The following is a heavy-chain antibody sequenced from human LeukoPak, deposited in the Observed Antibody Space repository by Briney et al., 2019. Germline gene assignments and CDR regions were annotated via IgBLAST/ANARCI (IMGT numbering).Heavy chain of an antibody. CDR1: GFAFSSYG. D-gene: IGHD2-21*01. CDR3: AKDRRIANDAFDI. CDR2: IWYDGSNK. J-gene: IGHJ3*02. V-gene: IGHV3-33*06. Sequence: GSLRLSCAASGFAFSSYGMHWVRQAPGKGLEWVAVIWYDGSNKYYADSVKGRFTISRDNSKNTLYLQMNSLRAEDTAVYYCAKDRRIANDAFDIWGQGTMVTVSS.